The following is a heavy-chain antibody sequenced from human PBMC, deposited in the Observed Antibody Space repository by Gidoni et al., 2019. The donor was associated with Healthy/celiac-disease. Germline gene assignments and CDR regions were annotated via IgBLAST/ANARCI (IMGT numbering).Heavy chain of an antibody. CDR2: INHSGST. CDR1: GGSFSGYY. D-gene: IGHD3-22*01. CDR3: ARDFGPGRYYYDSSGYYRYYYGMDV. J-gene: IGHJ6*02. V-gene: IGHV4-34*01. Sequence: QVQLQQWGAGLLKPSETLSLTCAVYGGSFSGYYCSWIRQPPGKGLEWIGEINHSGSTNYNPSLKSRVTISVDTSKNQFSLKLSSVTAADTAVYYCARDFGPGRYYYDSSGYYRYYYGMDVWGQGTTVTVSS.